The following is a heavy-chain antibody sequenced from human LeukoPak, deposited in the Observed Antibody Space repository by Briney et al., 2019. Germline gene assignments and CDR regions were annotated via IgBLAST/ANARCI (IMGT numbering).Heavy chain of an antibody. J-gene: IGHJ4*02. V-gene: IGHV3-23*01. Sequence: TGGSLRLSCAASRFTFSSIAMSWVRQAPGKGLEWVSAISGSGGSTYYADSVKGRFTISRDNSKNTLYLQMNSLRAEDTAVYYCAKDSYYYDSGEGYWGQGTLVTVSS. CDR2: ISGSGGST. CDR3: AKDSYYYDSGEGY. D-gene: IGHD3-22*01. CDR1: RFTFSSIA.